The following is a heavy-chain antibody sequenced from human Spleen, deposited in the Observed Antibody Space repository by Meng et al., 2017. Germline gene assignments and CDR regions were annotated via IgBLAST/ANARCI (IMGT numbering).Heavy chain of an antibody. V-gene: IGHV4-4*02. CDR2: IYHSGST. J-gene: IGHJ4*02. Sequence: GPPPQAGPRLGRPWGALALTVAVPGGAISSSNGGSWVRQPPGKGLEWIGEIYHSGSTNYNPSLKSRVTISVDKSKNQFSLKLSSVTAADTAVYYCASVSNTADLHGDYWGQGTLVTVSS. CDR3: ASVSNTADLHGDY. CDR1: GGAISSSNG. D-gene: IGHD5-18*01.